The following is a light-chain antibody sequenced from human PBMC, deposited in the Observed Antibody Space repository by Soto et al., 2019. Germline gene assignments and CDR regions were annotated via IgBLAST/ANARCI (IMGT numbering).Light chain of an antibody. J-gene: IGKJ1*01. CDR2: DAS. V-gene: IGKV3-11*01. CDR1: QSVSRY. Sequence: EIVLTQSPVTLSLSPGERATLSCRASQSVSRYFAWYQQKPGQAPRLLIYDASNRATGVPARFSGSGSGTDFTLTISSREPEDFAVYYCQQRSSWPVTCGQGTKVEI. CDR3: QQRSSWPVT.